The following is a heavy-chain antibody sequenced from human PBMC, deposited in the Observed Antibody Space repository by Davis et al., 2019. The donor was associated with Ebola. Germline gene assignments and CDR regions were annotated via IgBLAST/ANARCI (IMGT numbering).Heavy chain of an antibody. CDR2: IYHSGST. V-gene: IGHV4-39*07. J-gene: IGHJ6*02. CDR1: GGSISSSSYY. CDR3: ARDGDYGSMDV. Sequence: SETLSLTCTVSGGSISSSSYYWGWVRQPPGKGLEWIGEIYHSGSTNYNPSLKSRVTISVDKSKNQFSLKLSSVTAADTAVYYCARDGDYGSMDVWGQGTTVTVSS. D-gene: IGHD4-17*01.